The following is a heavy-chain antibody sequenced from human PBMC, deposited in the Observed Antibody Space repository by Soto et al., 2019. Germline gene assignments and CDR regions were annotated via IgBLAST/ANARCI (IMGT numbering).Heavy chain of an antibody. V-gene: IGHV3-33*08. CDR2: IWYDGSNK. CDR3: ASLPMGSGAYYYYYGMDV. D-gene: IGHD3-10*01. CDR1: GFTFSSYS. Sequence: PGGSLRLSCAASGFTFSSYSMNWVRQAPGKGLEWVAVIWYDGSNKYYADSVKGRFTISRDNSKNTLYLQMNSLRAEDTAVYYCASLPMGSGAYYYYYGMDVWGQGTTVTVSS. J-gene: IGHJ6*02.